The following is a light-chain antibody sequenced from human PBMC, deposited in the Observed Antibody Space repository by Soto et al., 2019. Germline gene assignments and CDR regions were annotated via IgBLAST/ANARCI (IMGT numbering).Light chain of an antibody. J-gene: IGKJ2*01. CDR3: QQRTNWPPYT. Sequence: EIVLTQSPATLSLSPGDRATLSCRASQSVDRYLAWYQQKPGQAPRLLIYDASSRATGIPARFSGSGSGTDFTLTISRLEPEDFAVYYCQQRTNWPPYTFGQGTKLEIK. CDR2: DAS. V-gene: IGKV3-11*01. CDR1: QSVDRY.